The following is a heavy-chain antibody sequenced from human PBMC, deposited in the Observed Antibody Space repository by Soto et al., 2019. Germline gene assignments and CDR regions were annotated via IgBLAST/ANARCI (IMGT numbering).Heavy chain of an antibody. CDR2: VSAYNGNT. Sequence: QVQLVQSGTEVKKSGASVKVSCKTSGYTFTTYSITWVRQAPGQGLEWMGWVSAYNGNTNYAQKFQGRVTMTTDMPTSTAYMELRSLKSDDTAMYYCAREAFGVHSSWFAPGGQGTLVTVSS. V-gene: IGHV1-18*04. D-gene: IGHD6-13*01. CDR1: GYTFTTYS. CDR3: AREAFGVHSSWFAP. J-gene: IGHJ5*02.